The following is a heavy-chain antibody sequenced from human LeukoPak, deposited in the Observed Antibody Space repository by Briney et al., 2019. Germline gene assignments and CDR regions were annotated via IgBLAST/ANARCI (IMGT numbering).Heavy chain of an antibody. D-gene: IGHD3-22*01. CDR1: GGSFSGYY. CDR2: INHSGST. V-gene: IGHV4-34*01. Sequence: PSETLSLTCAVYGGSFSGYYWSWIRQPPGKGLEWIGEINHSGSTNYNPSLKSRVTISVDRSKNQFSLKLSSVTAADTAVYYCARVDYDSADAFDIWGQGTMVTVSS. CDR3: ARVDYDSADAFDI. J-gene: IGHJ3*02.